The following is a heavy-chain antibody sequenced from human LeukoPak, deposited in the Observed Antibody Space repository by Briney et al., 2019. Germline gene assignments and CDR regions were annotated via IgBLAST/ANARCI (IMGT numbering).Heavy chain of an antibody. J-gene: IGHJ3*02. CDR1: GFTFSSYA. Sequence: GRSLRLSCAASGFTFSSYAMHWVRQAPGKGLEWVAVISYDGSNKYYADSVKGRFTISRDNSKNTLYLQMNSLRAEDTAVYYCARGDWGIVVVVAGSAAFDIWGQGTMVTVSS. CDR3: ARGDWGIVVVVAGSAAFDI. D-gene: IGHD2-15*01. V-gene: IGHV3-30*04. CDR2: ISYDGSNK.